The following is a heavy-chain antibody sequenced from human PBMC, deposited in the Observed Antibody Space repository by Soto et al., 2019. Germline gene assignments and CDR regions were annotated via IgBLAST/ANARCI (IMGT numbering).Heavy chain of an antibody. D-gene: IGHD3-22*01. J-gene: IGHJ6*02. Sequence: ASVNLSCTSSGYTFTSYGIHWVRQAPGQRLEWTGWINAGNGNTKYSEKFQGRVTITRDTSASTAYLELSSLRSEDTAVYYCARDPSDSRAYEHHYYYGRYFWGQGSTVTVSS. CDR1: GYTFTSYG. V-gene: IGHV1-3*01. CDR2: INAGNGNT. CDR3: ARDPSDSRAYEHHYYYGRYF.